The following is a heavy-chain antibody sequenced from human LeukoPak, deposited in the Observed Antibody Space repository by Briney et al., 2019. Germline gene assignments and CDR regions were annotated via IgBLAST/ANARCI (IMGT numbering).Heavy chain of an antibody. Sequence: SETLSLTCTVSGGSISSYYWSWIRQPPGKGLEWIGYIYYSGSTNYNPSLKSRVTISVDTSKNQFSLKLSSVTAADTAVYYCARSVGAYGMDVWGQGTTVTVSS. J-gene: IGHJ6*02. V-gene: IGHV4-59*01. CDR2: IYYSGST. CDR3: ARSVGAYGMDV. D-gene: IGHD4-23*01. CDR1: GGSISSYY.